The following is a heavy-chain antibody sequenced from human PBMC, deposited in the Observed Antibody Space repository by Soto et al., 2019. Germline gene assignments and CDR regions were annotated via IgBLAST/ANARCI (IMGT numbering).Heavy chain of an antibody. V-gene: IGHV4-39*01. J-gene: IGHJ4*02. D-gene: IGHD3-9*01. Sequence: SETLSLTCIVSGGSITRRSSYWAWIRQPPGKGLEWVGTFYDGTTYHNSSLRGRITIPVDTSKNQFSLKLNPVAAADTAFYYCATTRRLAVGGSFNYWGQGMLVTVSS. CDR2: FYDGTT. CDR1: GGSITRRSSY. CDR3: ATTRRLAVGGSFNY.